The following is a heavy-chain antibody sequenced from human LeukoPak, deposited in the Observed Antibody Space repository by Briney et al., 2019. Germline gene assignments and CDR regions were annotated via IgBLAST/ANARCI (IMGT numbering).Heavy chain of an antibody. CDR2: IYYTGTT. D-gene: IGHD2-2*01. CDR1: GGSLSGHY. CDR3: ARFSWGCSTASCYLTN. Sequence: SETLSLTCTVGGGSLSGHYWGWIRQPPGKGLELVGHIYYTGTTFYNPSLNSRVTITLDTSRNQFSLRLSSVIAADTAVYYCARFSWGCSTASCYLTNWGQGALVTVSS. V-gene: IGHV4-59*11. J-gene: IGHJ4*02.